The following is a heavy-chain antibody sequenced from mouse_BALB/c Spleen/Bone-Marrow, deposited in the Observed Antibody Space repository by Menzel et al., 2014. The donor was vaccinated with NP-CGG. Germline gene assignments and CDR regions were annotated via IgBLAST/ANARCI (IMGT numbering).Heavy chain of an antibody. CDR1: GFTFSSFG. CDR2: ISSGSSTI. V-gene: IGHV5-17*02. Sequence: EVQLVESGGGLVQPGGSRKLSCAASGFTFSSFGMHCVRQAPEKGLEWVAYISSGSSTIYYADTVKGRFTISRDNPKNTLFLQMTSLRSEDTAMYYCARELLAYWGQGTLVTVSA. J-gene: IGHJ3*01. CDR3: ARELLAY. D-gene: IGHD2-12*01.